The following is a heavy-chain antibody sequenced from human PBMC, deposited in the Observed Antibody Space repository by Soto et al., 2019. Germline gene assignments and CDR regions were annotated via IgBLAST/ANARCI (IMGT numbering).Heavy chain of an antibody. V-gene: IGHV1-18*04. D-gene: IGHD6-13*01. CDR1: GYTFTSYG. J-gene: IGHJ6*02. CDR3: ARVGYSSSWSVPSSGMDV. Sequence: ASVKVSCKASGYTFTSYGISWVRQAPGQGLEWMGWISAYNGNTNYAQKLQGRVTMTTDTSTSTAYMELRSLRSDDTAVYYCARVGYSSSWSVPSSGMDVWGQGTTVTVSS. CDR2: ISAYNGNT.